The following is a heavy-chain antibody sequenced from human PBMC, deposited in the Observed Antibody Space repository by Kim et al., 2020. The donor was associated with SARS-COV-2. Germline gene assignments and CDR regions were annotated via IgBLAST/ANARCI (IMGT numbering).Heavy chain of an antibody. Sequence: GGSLILSCAASGFTFSNFGMNWVRQAPGKGLEGVSSISGYRCYIYYADSVKGRFTISRDNAKNSLFLQMNILRAEDTAVYYCSRAYYATSGHYMGPVHY. V-gene: IGHV3-21*01. CDR1: GFTFSNFG. D-gene: IGHD3-22*01. CDR3: SRAYYATSGHYMGPVHY. CDR2: ISGYRCYI. J-gene: IGHJ6*01.